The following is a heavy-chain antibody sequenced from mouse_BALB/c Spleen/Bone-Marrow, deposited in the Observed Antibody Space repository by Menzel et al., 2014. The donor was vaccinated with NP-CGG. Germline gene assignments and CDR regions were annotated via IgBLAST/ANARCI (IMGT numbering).Heavy chain of an antibody. CDR3: ARHNYRYDDYAMDY. CDR2: INSDGGST. Sequence: EVKLMESGGGLVQPGESLKLSCESNEYEFPSHDMSWVRKAPEKRLKLVAAINSDGGSTYYPDTMERRFIISRDNTKKTLYLQMSSLRSEDTALYYCARHNYRYDDYAMDYWGQGTSVTVSS. J-gene: IGHJ4*01. D-gene: IGHD2-14*01. CDR1: EYEFPSHD. V-gene: IGHV5-2*01.